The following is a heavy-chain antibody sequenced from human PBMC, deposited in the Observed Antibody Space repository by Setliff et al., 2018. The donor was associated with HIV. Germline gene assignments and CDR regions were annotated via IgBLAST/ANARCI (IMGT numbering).Heavy chain of an antibody. CDR3: ARGGRPDNFWSGHYYYYYYMDV. CDR2: IIPILGIA. CDR1: RSTFNSHT. D-gene: IGHD3-3*01. Sequence: GPSVKVSCKASRSTFNSHTINWVRQAPGQGLDWMGRIIPILGIANYAQKFQGRVTITADKSTSTAYMELSSLRSEDTAVYYCARGGRPDNFWSGHYYYYYYMDVWGKGTTVTVSS. V-gene: IGHV1-69*02. J-gene: IGHJ6*03.